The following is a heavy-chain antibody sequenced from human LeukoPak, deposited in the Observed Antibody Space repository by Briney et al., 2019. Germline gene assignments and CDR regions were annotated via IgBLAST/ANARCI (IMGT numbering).Heavy chain of an antibody. Sequence: PSQTLSLTCTVSGGSISSGGYYWSWLRQHPGKGPEWIGYIYYSGSTSYNPSLKSRVTISVDTSKNQFSLKLNSVTAADTAVYYCTRDLRQKRGYSGYDGPQGGWFDPWGQGTLVTVSS. V-gene: IGHV4-31*03. CDR1: GGSISSGGYY. J-gene: IGHJ5*02. CDR3: TRDLRQKRGYSGYDGPQGGWFDP. D-gene: IGHD5-12*01. CDR2: IYYSGST.